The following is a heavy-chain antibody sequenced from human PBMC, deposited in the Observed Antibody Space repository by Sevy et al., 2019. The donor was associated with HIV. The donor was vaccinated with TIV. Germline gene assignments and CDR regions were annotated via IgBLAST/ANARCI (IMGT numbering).Heavy chain of an antibody. CDR2: MKEDGSKR. J-gene: IGHJ4*02. CDR3: VREGVGGYSYSLDC. Sequence: GGSLRLSCAASGFTFSSYWMSWVRQAPGKGLEWVATMKEDGSKRNYVYSVKGRFTISRDNAKNSLYLQMNSLRAEDTAVYYCVREGVGGYSYSLDCWGQGTLVTVSS. V-gene: IGHV3-7*01. CDR1: GFTFSSYW. D-gene: IGHD5-18*01.